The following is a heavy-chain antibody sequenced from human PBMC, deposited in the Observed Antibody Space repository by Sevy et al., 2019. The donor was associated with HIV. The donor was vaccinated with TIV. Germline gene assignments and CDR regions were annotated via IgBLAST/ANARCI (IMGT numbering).Heavy chain of an antibody. J-gene: IGHJ4*02. CDR1: GDSINAYY. CDR3: ARLRWDLVVVPGATPGCYFDS. CDR2: VSHSGNT. D-gene: IGHD2-2*02. Sequence: SETLSLTCTVSGDSINAYYWSWIRQPPGKGLEWIGYVSHSGNTNYNPSLKSRVSMSVDTSTNQFSLKVKSVTAADTAVYYCARLRWDLVVVPGATPGCYFDSWGQGTLVTVSS. V-gene: IGHV4-59*08.